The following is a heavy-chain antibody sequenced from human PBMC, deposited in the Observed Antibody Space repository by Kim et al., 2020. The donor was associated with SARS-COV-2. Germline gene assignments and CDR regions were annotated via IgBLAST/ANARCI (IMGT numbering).Heavy chain of an antibody. Sequence: GGSLRLSCAASGFAVSSYYINWLRQAPGKGLEWVSYISTDGDAVYADSVRGRFTLSRDNSQNTLFLQMNNLRVDDTAIYYCAKRGFLDLWGRGTLAT. CDR2: ISTDGDA. V-gene: IGHV3-53*01. J-gene: IGHJ2*01. CDR3: AKRGFLDL. CDR1: GFAVSSYY. D-gene: IGHD3-10*01.